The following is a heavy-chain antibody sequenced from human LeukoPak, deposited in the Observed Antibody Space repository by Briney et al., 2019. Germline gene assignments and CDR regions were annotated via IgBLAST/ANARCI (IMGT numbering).Heavy chain of an antibody. CDR3: SWSGEAD. J-gene: IGHJ4*02. V-gene: IGHV3-7*01. D-gene: IGHD3-3*01. CDR2: IKKDGSER. Sequence: GGSLRLSCAASGFSFRSYWMTWVRRAPGKGLEWVADIKKDGSERYYVDSVKGRFTISRDNAKNSVFLQMNSLRVEDTAVYYCSWSGEADRGQGTLVTVSS. CDR1: GFSFRSYW.